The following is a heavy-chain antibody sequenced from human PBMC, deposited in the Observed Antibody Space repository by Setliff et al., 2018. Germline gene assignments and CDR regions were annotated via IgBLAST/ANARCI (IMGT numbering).Heavy chain of an antibody. CDR2: IYIGGSA. V-gene: IGHV4-4*07. D-gene: IGHD3-22*01. CDR1: GGSISSYS. Sequence: NPSETLSLTCTVSGGSISSYSWSWIRQPAGKGLEWIGHIYIGGSANYNPSLKSRVTMSIDTSKNQFSLKLTAVTAADTAVYYCAGRGVYYDSSGNFDYWGQGTLVTVSS. J-gene: IGHJ4*02. CDR3: AGRGVYYDSSGNFDY.